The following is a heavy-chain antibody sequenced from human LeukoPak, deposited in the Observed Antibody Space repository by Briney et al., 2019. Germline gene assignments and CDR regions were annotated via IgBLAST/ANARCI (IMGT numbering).Heavy chain of an antibody. CDR3: ARDATVTAEYFDY. J-gene: IGHJ4*02. D-gene: IGHD4-17*01. CDR2: IYTSGST. V-gene: IGHV4-61*02. Sequence: SETLSLTCSVSGVSISSSSYYWGWIRQPAGKGLEWIGRIYTSGSTNYNPSLKSRVTISVDTSKNQFSLKLSSVTAADTAVYYCARDATVTAEYFDYWGQGTLVTVSS. CDR1: GVSISSSSYY.